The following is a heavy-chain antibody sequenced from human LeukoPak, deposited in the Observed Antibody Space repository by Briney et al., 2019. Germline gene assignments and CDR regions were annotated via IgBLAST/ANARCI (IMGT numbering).Heavy chain of an antibody. CDR3: ARASTSFYYYGMDV. CDR2: MNPNSGNT. Sequence: ASVKVSCKASGYTFTSNDINWVRQATGQGLEWMGWMNPNSGNTGYAQKFQGRVTMTRNTSISTAYMELSSLRSEDTAVYYCARASTSFYYYGMDVWGQGTTVTVSS. D-gene: IGHD2-2*01. V-gene: IGHV1-8*01. J-gene: IGHJ6*02. CDR1: GYTFTSND.